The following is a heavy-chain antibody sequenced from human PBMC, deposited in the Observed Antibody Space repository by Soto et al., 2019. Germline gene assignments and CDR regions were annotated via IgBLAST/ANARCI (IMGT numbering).Heavy chain of an antibody. CDR2: INHSGST. Sequence: SETLSLTCAVSGGAISSEGYSGNWIRQPPGKGLEWIGEINHSGSTSYNPSLNGRVTISVDTSKKQFSLNLNSVTAADTAVYYCARGRIAAPGNSDFDSWGQGALVTVS. CDR3: ARGRIAAPGNSDFDS. CDR1: GGAISSEGYS. V-gene: IGHV4-61*08. D-gene: IGHD6-13*01. J-gene: IGHJ4*02.